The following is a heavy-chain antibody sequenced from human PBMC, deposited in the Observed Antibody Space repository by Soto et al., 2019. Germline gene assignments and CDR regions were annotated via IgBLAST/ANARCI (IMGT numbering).Heavy chain of an antibody. CDR3: ARIQLATIMALDC. CDR1: GFTFNTYG. CDR2: IWSDGNNK. Sequence: QVQLVESGGGVVQPGRSLRLSCAVSGFTFNTYGFHWVRQAPGKGLEWVSVIWSDGNNKYYADSVKGRFTISRDSSKNTLYLQMHRLRVEDTAVYYCARIQLATIMALDCWGQGNLVTVSS. J-gene: IGHJ4*02. D-gene: IGHD5-12*01. V-gene: IGHV3-33*01.